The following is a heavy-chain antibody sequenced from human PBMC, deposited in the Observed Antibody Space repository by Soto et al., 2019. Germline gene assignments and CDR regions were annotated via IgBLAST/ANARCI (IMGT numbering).Heavy chain of an antibody. D-gene: IGHD6-25*01. CDR1: GFSFDDYA. Sequence: EVQLVEFGGGLILPGMSLRLSCAASGFSFDDYAMHWVRQAPGKGLEWVSGISWNSGNIGYADSVKGRFTISRNNAKASLELQMISLSVEDTALYYCVNDTLNAVFVAAVHIWGQGTMVTVSS. CDR2: ISWNSGNI. J-gene: IGHJ3*02. CDR3: VNDTLNAVFVAAVHI. V-gene: IGHV3-9*01.